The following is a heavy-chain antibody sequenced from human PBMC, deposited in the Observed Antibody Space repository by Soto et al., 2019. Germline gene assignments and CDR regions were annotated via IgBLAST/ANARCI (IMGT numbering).Heavy chain of an antibody. V-gene: IGHV4-30-4*01. J-gene: IGHJ4*02. Sequence: SETLSLTCTVSGGSISSGDYYWSWIRQPPGKGLEWIGYIYYSGSTYYNPSLKSRVTISVDTSKNQFSLKLSSVTAADTAVYYCARVIRAPYNWNPTPTHFDYWGQGTLVTVSS. CDR1: GGSISSGDYY. CDR2: IYYSGST. CDR3: ARVIRAPYNWNPTPTHFDY. D-gene: IGHD1-20*01.